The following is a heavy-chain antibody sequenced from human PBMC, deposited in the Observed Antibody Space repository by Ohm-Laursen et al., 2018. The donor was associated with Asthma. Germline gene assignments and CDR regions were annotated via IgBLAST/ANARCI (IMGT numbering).Heavy chain of an antibody. CDR2: VYHTGST. J-gene: IGHJ5*02. CDR1: GGSVSSGSYY. V-gene: IGHV4-61*03. CDR3: ARGSRIVTGYYGSAALNWFDP. Sequence: SDTLFLTCVVSGGSVSSGSYYWIWIRQPPGRGLEFIGYVYHTGSTIYNPSLKGRVTISVDTSKNHFSLWLTSVTSADTAVYYCARGSRIVTGYYGSAALNWFDPWGQGTLVTVSS. D-gene: IGHD3-9*01.